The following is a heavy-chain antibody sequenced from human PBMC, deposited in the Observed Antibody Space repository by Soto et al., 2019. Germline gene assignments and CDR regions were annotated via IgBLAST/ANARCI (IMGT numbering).Heavy chain of an antibody. CDR2: ISYDGSNK. J-gene: IGHJ4*02. CDR1: GFTFSSYG. Sequence: QVQLVESGGGVVQPGRSLRLSCAASGFTFSSYGMHWVRQAPGKGLEWVAVISYDGSNKYYADSVKGRFTISRDNSKNTLYLQMSSLRAEDTAVYYCAKGFSYSLIDYWGQGTLVTVSS. D-gene: IGHD5-18*01. CDR3: AKGFSYSLIDY. V-gene: IGHV3-30*18.